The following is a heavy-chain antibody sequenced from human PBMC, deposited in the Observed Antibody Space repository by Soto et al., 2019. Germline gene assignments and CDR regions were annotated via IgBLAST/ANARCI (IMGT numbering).Heavy chain of an antibody. J-gene: IGHJ4*02. CDR3: ARGPLLRYFDWSTPNDY. V-gene: IGHV1-18*01. CDR1: GYTFTSYG. Sequence: QVQLVQSGAEVKKPGASVKVSCKASGYTFTSYGISWVQQAPGQGLEWMGWISAYNGNTNYAQKLQGRVTMTTDTSTSTAYMELRSLRSDDTAVYYCARGPLLRYFDWSTPNDYWGQGTLVTVSS. CDR2: ISAYNGNT. D-gene: IGHD3-9*01.